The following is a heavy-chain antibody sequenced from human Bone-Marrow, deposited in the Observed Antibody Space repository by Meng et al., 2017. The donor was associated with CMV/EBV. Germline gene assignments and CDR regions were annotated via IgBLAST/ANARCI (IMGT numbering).Heavy chain of an antibody. V-gene: IGHV3-30-3*01. Sequence: GESLKISCRASGFTLSDYAVNWVRQAPGKGLEWVAVISYDGSKKYYADSVKGRFTISRDNSKNTLYLQMTSLRAEDTAVYYCARVSPPSGYSSGWYSNYYYYGMDVWGQGTTVTVSS. CDR2: ISYDGSKK. J-gene: IGHJ6*02. D-gene: IGHD6-19*01. CDR3: ARVSPPSGYSSGWYSNYYYYGMDV. CDR1: GFTLSDYA.